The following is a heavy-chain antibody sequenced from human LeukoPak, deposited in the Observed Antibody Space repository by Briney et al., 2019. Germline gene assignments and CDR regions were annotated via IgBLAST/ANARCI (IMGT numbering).Heavy chain of an antibody. CDR2: IYNSGST. V-gene: IGHV4-38-2*02. J-gene: IGHJ5*02. CDR1: GYSISSGDY. CDR3: ARDTGQYAPGTPGFTRFDP. D-gene: IGHD3-10*01. Sequence: SETLSLTCTVSGYSISSGDYWGWIRQPPGKGLEWIGSIYNSGSTYYNPSLKSRVIVSLDTSKNQFSLRLTSVTAADTAVYYCARDTGQYAPGTPGFTRFDPWGQGTLVTVSS.